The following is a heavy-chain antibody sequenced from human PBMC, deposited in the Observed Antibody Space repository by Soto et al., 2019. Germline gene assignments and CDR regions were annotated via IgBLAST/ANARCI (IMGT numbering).Heavy chain of an antibody. CDR3: AGDMGGSNDY. D-gene: IGHD3-16*01. J-gene: IGHJ4*02. CDR2: TRNRANSYAP. Sequence: GGSLRLSCAASGFTFADYYMDWVRQVPGKGLEWVGRTRNRANSYAPEYAPSVKGRFTISRDDSKDSMYLQMNSLKIEETAVKYGAGDMGGSNDYGGREARVTVSS. V-gene: IGHV3-72*01. CDR1: GFTFADYY.